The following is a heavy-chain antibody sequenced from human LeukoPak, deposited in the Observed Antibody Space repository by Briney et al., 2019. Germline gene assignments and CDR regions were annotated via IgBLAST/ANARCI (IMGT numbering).Heavy chain of an antibody. D-gene: IGHD3-16*02. CDR1: GFTVSSNY. J-gene: IGHJ3*02. CDR3: ARFRLRLGELSLGDAFDT. Sequence: PGGSLRLSCAASGFTVSSNYMSWVRQAPGKGLEWVSVIYSGGSTYYADSVKGRFTISRDNSKNTLYLQMNSLRAEDTAVYYCARFRLRLGELSLGDAFDTWGQGTMVTVSS. CDR2: IYSGGST. V-gene: IGHV3-66*01.